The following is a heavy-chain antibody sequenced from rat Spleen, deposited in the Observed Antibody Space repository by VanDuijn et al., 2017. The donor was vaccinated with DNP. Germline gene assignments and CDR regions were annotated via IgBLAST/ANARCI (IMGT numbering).Heavy chain of an antibody. J-gene: IGHJ2*01. CDR1: GFSLTSNG. CDR3: ARGGFDY. CDR2: IWAGGRT. V-gene: IGHV2-72*01. Sequence: QVQLEESGPGLMQPSETLSLTCTVSGFSLTSNGVGWVRQPLGKGLVWMGTIWAGGRTNYNSAVQSRLSISRDTSKSQVFLKMNSLQPEDTGTYYCARGGFDYWGQGVMVTVSS.